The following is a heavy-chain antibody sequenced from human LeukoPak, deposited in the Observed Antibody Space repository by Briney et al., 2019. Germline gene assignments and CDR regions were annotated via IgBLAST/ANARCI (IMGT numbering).Heavy chain of an antibody. J-gene: IGHJ4*02. Sequence: GGSLRLSCAASGFTFSSYAMHWVRQAPGKGLEWVSYISSSSSTIYYTDSVKGRFTISRDNAKNSLYLQMNSLRAEDTAVYYCGRIAGTIDYWGQGTLVTVSS. CDR1: GFTFSSYA. V-gene: IGHV3-48*01. CDR3: GRIAGTIDY. D-gene: IGHD2-15*01. CDR2: ISSSSSTI.